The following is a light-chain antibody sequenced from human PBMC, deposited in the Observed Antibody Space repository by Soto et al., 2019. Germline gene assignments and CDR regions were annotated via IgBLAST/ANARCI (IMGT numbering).Light chain of an antibody. CDR2: DVN. V-gene: IGLV2-8*01. CDR3: SAHRGTNPYV. Sequence: QSVLTQPPSASGSPGQSVAISCTGTASDIGGYTFVSWYQQHPGKAPKLLIYDVNKRPSGLPDRFSGSKSGNTASLTVSGLQAEDEADYYCSAHRGTNPYVFGTGTKLTVL. CDR1: ASDIGGYTF. J-gene: IGLJ1*01.